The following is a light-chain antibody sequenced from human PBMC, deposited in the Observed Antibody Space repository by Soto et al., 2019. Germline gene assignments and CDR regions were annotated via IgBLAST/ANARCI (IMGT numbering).Light chain of an antibody. J-gene: IGKJ4*01. CDR2: GAS. CDR3: QQRSSWPLT. V-gene: IGKV3-11*01. CDR1: QSVSSH. Sequence: EIVLTQSPATLSLSPGGRATLSCRASQSVSSHLAWYQQKPGQAPRLLIYGASNRATGIPARFSGSGSGTDFTLTISSLEPEDFAVYYCQQRSSWPLTFGGGTKVEFK.